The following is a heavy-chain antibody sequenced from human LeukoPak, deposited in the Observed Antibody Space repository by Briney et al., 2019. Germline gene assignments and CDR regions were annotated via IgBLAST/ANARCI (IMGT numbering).Heavy chain of an antibody. V-gene: IGHV4-39*01. Sequence: SETLSLTCSVPGGSISSSGYYWGWIRQPPGKGLEWLGSISYSGNPYYNPPLRSRVTISVDTSKNQFSLKVASMTAAETAVYYCAAYYHDISGYFGCGQGTLVTVSS. D-gene: IGHD3-22*01. J-gene: IGHJ4*02. CDR3: AAYYHDISGYFG. CDR1: GGSISSSGYY. CDR2: ISYSGNP.